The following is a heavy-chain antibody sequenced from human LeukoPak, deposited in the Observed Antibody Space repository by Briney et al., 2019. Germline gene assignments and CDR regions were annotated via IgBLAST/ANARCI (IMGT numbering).Heavy chain of an antibody. CDR2: ISGSGGST. CDR3: ARDVVYGSGSLDY. V-gene: IGHV3-23*01. D-gene: IGHD3-10*01. Sequence: GGSLRLSCAASGFTFSGYVMTWVRQPPGKGLQWVADISGSGGSTYYADSVKGRFSISRDTAKNTLYLQMNSLRVEDTAVYYCARDVVYGSGSLDYWGQGTLVTVSS. CDR1: GFTFSGYV. J-gene: IGHJ4*02.